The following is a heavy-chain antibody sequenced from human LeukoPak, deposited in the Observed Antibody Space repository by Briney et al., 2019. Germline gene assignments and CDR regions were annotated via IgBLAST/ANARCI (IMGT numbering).Heavy chain of an antibody. Sequence: PSETLSLTCTVSGGSISSSSYYWGWIRQPPGKGLEWIGSIYYSGSTYYNPSLKSRVTISVDTSKNQFSLKLSSVTAADTAVYYCARGSQQHGDYWGQGTLVTVSS. CDR3: ARGSQQHGDY. V-gene: IGHV4-39*07. CDR2: IYYSGST. D-gene: IGHD6-13*01. CDR1: GGSISSSSYY. J-gene: IGHJ4*02.